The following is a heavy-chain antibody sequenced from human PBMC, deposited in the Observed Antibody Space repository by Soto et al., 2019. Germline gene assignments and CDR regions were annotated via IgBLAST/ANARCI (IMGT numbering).Heavy chain of an antibody. D-gene: IGHD3-22*01. Sequence: GGSLRLSCAASGFAFSTYGMHWVRQAPGKGLEWVAVISYDGSKKYYADSVKGRFTISRDNPKNTLYLQMDSLSSEDTAVYYCAKKIADISGKNSIDYSGQGTLVTVSS. CDR2: ISYDGSKK. CDR3: AKKIADISGKNSIDY. CDR1: GFAFSTYG. J-gene: IGHJ4*02. V-gene: IGHV3-30*18.